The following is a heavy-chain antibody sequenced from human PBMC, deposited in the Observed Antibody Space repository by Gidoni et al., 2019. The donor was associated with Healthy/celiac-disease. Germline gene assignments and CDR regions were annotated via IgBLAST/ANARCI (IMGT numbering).Heavy chain of an antibody. CDR1: GYTFTSYG. D-gene: IGHD3-10*01. CDR2: ISAYNGNT. CDR3: ARDVYGSGSYDDRYNWFDP. Sequence: QVQLVQSGAEVKKPGASVKVSCKASGYTFTSYGISWVRQAPGQGLEWMGWISAYNGNTNYAQKLQGRVTMTTDTSTSTAYMELRSLRSDDTAVYYCARDVYGSGSYDDRYNWFDPWGQGTLVTVSS. V-gene: IGHV1-18*01. J-gene: IGHJ5*02.